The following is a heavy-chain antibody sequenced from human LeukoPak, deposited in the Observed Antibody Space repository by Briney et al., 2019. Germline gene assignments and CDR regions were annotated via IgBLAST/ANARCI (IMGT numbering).Heavy chain of an antibody. CDR2: IRYDGSNK. Sequence: GGSLRLSCAVSGFTFSDRWMIWVRQAPGKGLEWVAFIRYDGSNKYYADSVKGRFTISRDNSKNTLYLQMNSLRAEDTAVYYCAKVIATYDILTGYYDYWGQGTLVTVSS. CDR1: GFTFSDRW. V-gene: IGHV3-30*02. J-gene: IGHJ4*02. D-gene: IGHD3-9*01. CDR3: AKVIATYDILTGYYDY.